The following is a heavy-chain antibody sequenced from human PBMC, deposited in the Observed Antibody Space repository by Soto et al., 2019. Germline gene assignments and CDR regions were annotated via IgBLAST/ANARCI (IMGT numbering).Heavy chain of an antibody. CDR3: ARVNPRYFGMDV. V-gene: IGHV4-59*01. CDR2: IYYSGST. Sequence: SETLSLTCTVSGGSISSYCWSWIRQPPGKGLEWIGYIYYSGSTNYNPSLKSRVTISRDNSKNTLYLQMNSLRAEDTAVYYCARVNPRYFGMDVWGQGTTVTVSS. J-gene: IGHJ6*02. CDR1: GGSISSYC.